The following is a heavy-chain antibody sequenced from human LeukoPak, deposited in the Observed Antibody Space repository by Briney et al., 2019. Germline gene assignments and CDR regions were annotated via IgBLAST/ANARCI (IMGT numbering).Heavy chain of an antibody. CDR2: IYPGDSDT. CDR1: GYRFTSYW. Sequence: GESLKIFFKGSGYRFTSYWIGWVRPMPGKGLEWMGIIYPGDSDTRYSPSFQGQVTISADKSISTAYLQWSSLKASDTAMYYCARQTNYYMDVWGKGTTVTVSS. J-gene: IGHJ6*03. V-gene: IGHV5-51*01. D-gene: IGHD4-11*01. CDR3: ARQTNYYMDV.